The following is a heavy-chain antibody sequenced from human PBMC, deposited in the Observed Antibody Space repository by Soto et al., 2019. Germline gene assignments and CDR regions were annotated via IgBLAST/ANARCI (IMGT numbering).Heavy chain of an antibody. CDR3: TRVLPTVTTPYYYYGMDV. CDR2: MNQDGGER. D-gene: IGHD4-17*01. J-gene: IGHJ6*02. V-gene: IGHV3-7*05. Sequence: GGSLRLSCAASGFKFDKDGMSWVRQTPGKGLEWVANMNQDGGERYYVDSVKGRFIISRDNAKNSLYLQMNSLRVEDTAIYYCTRVLPTVTTPYYYYGMDVWGQGTTVTVAS. CDR1: GFKFDKDG.